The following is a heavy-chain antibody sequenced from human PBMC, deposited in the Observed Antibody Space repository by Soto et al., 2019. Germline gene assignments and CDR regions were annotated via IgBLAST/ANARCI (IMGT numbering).Heavy chain of an antibody. J-gene: IGHJ5*02. V-gene: IGHV4-59*08. Sequence: SETLSLTCTVSGASIRNYHWSWIRQPPGKGLEWIGYISYLGPTNYNPSLRGRVTMSVDTSKNQFSLELTSVTAADTSVYYCARGDTHNPSWGQGSLVT. CDR1: GASIRNYH. CDR2: ISYLGPT. CDR3: ARGDTHNPS. D-gene: IGHD5-18*01.